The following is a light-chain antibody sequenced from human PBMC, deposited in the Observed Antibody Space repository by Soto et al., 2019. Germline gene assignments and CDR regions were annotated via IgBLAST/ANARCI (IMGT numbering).Light chain of an antibody. CDR2: DVS. Sequence: QSALTQPRSVSGSPGQSVAISCTGTSSDVCGYNYVSWYQQHPGKAPKLMIYDVSKWPSGVPDRFSGSKSGNTASLTISGLQVEDEADYYCSSYAGSNTWVFGGGTQLTVL. CDR3: SSYAGSNTWV. J-gene: IGLJ7*01. CDR1: SSDVCGYNY. V-gene: IGLV2-11*01.